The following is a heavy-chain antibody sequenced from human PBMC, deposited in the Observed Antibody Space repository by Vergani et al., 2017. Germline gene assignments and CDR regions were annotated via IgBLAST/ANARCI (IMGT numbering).Heavy chain of an antibody. CDR3: ARVAPSNSEVTPTAFDV. V-gene: IGHV1-18*01. CDR2: ISAYNGIT. J-gene: IGHJ3*01. D-gene: IGHD1-1*01. CDR1: GYTFTSYG. Sequence: QVQLVQSGAEVKKPGASVKVSCKASGYTFTSYGISWVRQAPGQGLEWMGWISAYNGITNYAQKFQDRVTMTADTSTNTAYMELRSLRSDDTAVYFCARVAPSNSEVTPTAFDVWGQGTMVTVSS.